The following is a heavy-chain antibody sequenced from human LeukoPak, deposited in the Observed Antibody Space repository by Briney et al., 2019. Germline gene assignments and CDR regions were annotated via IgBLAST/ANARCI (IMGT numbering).Heavy chain of an antibody. CDR1: GFTFSSFA. J-gene: IGHJ6*02. CDR2: ISYDGSNE. Sequence: GGSLRLSCAASGFTFSSFAMHWVRQAPGKGLEWVAVISYDGSNEYYADSVKGRFTISRDNSKNTLYLQMGSLRTDDTAVYYCARDRDTAVVYYYYGMDVWGQGTTVTVSS. CDR3: ARDRDTAVVYYYYGMDV. V-gene: IGHV3-30-3*01. D-gene: IGHD5-18*01.